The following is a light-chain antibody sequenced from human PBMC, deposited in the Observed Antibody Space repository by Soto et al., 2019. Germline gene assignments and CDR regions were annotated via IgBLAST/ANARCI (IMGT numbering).Light chain of an antibody. CDR2: KAS. V-gene: IGKV1-5*03. CDR1: QSISSW. Sequence: DIQMTQSPSTLSASVGDRVTITCRSSQSISSWLAWYQQKPGKAHKLLIYKASSLESGVPSRFSGSGSGTEFTLTISSLQPDDFATYYCQKYNSYSRTVGQGAKV. CDR3: QKYNSYSRT. J-gene: IGKJ1*01.